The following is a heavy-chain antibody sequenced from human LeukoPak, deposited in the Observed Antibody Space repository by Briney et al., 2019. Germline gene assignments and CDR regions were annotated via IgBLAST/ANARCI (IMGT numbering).Heavy chain of an antibody. D-gene: IGHD3-9*01. Sequence: GGSLRLSCAASGFTVSSNYMSWVRQAPGKGLEWVSVIYSGGSTYYADSVKGRFTISRDNSKNTLYLQMNSLRAEDTAVYYCARVGFYDILTGYSSYDALDIWGQGTMVTVSS. CDR3: ARVGFYDILTGYSSYDALDI. CDR2: IYSGGST. V-gene: IGHV3-53*01. J-gene: IGHJ3*02. CDR1: GFTVSSNY.